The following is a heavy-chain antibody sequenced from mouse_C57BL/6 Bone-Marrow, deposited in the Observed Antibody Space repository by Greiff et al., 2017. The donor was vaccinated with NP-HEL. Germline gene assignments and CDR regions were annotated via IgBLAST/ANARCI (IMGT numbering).Heavy chain of an antibody. CDR3: TRGIYGYDVGFAY. CDR2: IYPGNSDT. V-gene: IGHV1-5*01. D-gene: IGHD2-2*01. J-gene: IGHJ3*01. Sequence: EVQLQQSGTVLARPGASVKMSCKTSGYTFTSYWMHWVKQRPGQGLEWIGAIYPGNSDTSYNQKFKGKAKLTAVTSASTAYMELSSLTNEDSAVYYCTRGIYGYDVGFAYWGQGTLVTVSA. CDR1: GYTFTSYW.